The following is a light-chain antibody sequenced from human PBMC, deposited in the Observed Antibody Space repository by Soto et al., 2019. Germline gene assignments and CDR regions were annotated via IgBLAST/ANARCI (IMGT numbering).Light chain of an antibody. Sequence: EIVLTQSPVTLSLSPEERATLSCSASQSVSGNYLAWYYQKPGQAPRVLIHSASIRANGIPDRFSGSGSETEFTLTINRLEPEDSGMCYCQQYDRLPRSFGKGAKVDIK. CDR2: SAS. J-gene: IGKJ3*01. V-gene: IGKV3-20*01. CDR1: QSVSGNY. CDR3: QQYDRLPRS.